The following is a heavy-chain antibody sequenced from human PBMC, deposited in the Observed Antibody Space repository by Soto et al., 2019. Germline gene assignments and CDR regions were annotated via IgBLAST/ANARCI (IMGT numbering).Heavy chain of an antibody. CDR3: ARVGISRPVYCSGGSCYWDYFDY. D-gene: IGHD2-15*01. J-gene: IGHJ4*02. V-gene: IGHV4-31*03. CDR2: IYYRGST. CDR1: GGSISSGGYY. Sequence: QVQLQESGPGLVKPSQTLSLTCTVPGGSISSGGYYWSWIRQHPGKGLEWIGYIYYRGSTYYNPSLKSRVTISVDTSKNQFSLKLSSVTAADTAVYYCARVGISRPVYCSGGSCYWDYFDYWGQGTLVTVSS.